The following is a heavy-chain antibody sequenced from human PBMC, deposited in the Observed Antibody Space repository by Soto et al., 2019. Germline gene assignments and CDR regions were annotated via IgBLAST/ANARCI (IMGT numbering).Heavy chain of an antibody. J-gene: IGHJ6*03. CDR1: GGSISSYY. V-gene: IGHV4-59*01. CDR2: IYYSGST. CDR3: ARAVRYTYYYYYMDV. Sequence: SETLSLTCTVSGGSISSYYWRWIRQPPGKGLEWIGYIYYSGSTNYNPSLKSRVTISVDTSKNQFSLKLSSVTAADTAVYYCARAVRYTYYYYYMDVWGKGTTVTVSS. D-gene: IGHD3-16*02.